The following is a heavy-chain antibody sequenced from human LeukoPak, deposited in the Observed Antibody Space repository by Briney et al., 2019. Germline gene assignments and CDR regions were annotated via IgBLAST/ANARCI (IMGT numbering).Heavy chain of an antibody. CDR3: AAGNYYDSSGSPPLY. CDR2: IGGSGSNT. Sequence: GGSLSLSCAVSGVTFSSLPLGWAPQPPGKGLEWVSPIGGSGSNTYYPDSVKGRFTISRDNSKNTLYLQMNSLRVDDTAVYYCAAGNYYDSSGSPPLYWGQGTLVTVSS. CDR1: GVTFSSLP. V-gene: IGHV3-23*01. D-gene: IGHD3-22*01. J-gene: IGHJ4*02.